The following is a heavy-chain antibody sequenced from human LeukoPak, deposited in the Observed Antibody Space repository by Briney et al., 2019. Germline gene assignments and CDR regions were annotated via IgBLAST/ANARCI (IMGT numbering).Heavy chain of an antibody. D-gene: IGHD3-10*01. CDR2: ISYDGSNK. CDR1: GFTFSSYA. V-gene: IGHV3-30-3*02. CDR3: AKLVVRGVTTTAQSDY. Sequence: LAGGFLRLSCAASGFTFSSYAMHWVRQAPGKGLEWVAVISYDGSNKYYADSVKGRFTISRDNSKNTLYLEMNSLTTEDTAVYYCAKLVVRGVTTTAQSDYWGQGTLVTVSS. J-gene: IGHJ4*02.